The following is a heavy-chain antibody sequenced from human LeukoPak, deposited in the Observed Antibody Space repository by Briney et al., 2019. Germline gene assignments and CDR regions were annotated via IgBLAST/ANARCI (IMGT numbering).Heavy chain of an antibody. CDR2: IYSGGDT. CDR3: ARFYDYVWGSYLPLGYFDY. Sequence: GSLRLSCAASGFIVSGTYMTWVRQAPGKGLECVSIIYSGGDTYHTDSVKGRFTISRDNAKNSLYLQMNSLRAEDTAVYYCARFYDYVWGSYLPLGYFDYWGQGTLVTVSS. J-gene: IGHJ4*02. V-gene: IGHV3-53*01. D-gene: IGHD3-16*01. CDR1: GFIVSGTY.